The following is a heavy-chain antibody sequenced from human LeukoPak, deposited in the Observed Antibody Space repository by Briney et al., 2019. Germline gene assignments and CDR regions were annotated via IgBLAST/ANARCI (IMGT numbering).Heavy chain of an antibody. Sequence: GGSLRLSCAASGFTFSSYWMHWVRHAPGKGLVWVSRINSDGSSTSYADSVKGRFTISRDNAKNTLYLQMNRLRAEDTAVYYCARDGDSSGYYSAWYYFDYWGQGTLVTVSS. CDR3: ARDGDSSGYYSAWYYFDY. V-gene: IGHV3-74*01. CDR2: INSDGSST. D-gene: IGHD3-22*01. CDR1: GFTFSSYW. J-gene: IGHJ4*02.